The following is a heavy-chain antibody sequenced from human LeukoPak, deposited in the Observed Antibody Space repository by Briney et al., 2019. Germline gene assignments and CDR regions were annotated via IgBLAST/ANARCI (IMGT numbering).Heavy chain of an antibody. CDR1: GFTFSSYW. D-gene: IGHD5-18*01. Sequence: GGSLRLSCAASGFTFSSYWTSWVRQAPGKGLEWVANIKQDGSEKYFVDSVKGRFTISRDNAKNSLYLQMNSLRAEDTAVYYCARDTAMVPYYFDYWGQGTLVTVSS. CDR3: ARDTAMVPYYFDY. J-gene: IGHJ4*02. CDR2: IKQDGSEK. V-gene: IGHV3-7*01.